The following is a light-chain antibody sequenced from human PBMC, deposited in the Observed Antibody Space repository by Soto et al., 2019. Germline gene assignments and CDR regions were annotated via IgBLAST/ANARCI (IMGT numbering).Light chain of an antibody. CDR3: SPYTSSSTRV. J-gene: IGLJ1*01. CDR1: SSDVGGYNS. V-gene: IGLV2-14*01. Sequence: QSVLTQPASVSGSPGQSITISCTGTSSDVGGYNSVSWYQQHPGKAPKLVIYEVTNRPSGISNRFSGSKSGNTASLTISGLQAEDEADYYCSPYTSSSTRVFGTGTKVTV. CDR2: EVT.